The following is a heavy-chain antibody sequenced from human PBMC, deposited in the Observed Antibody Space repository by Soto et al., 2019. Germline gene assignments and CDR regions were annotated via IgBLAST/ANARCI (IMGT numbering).Heavy chain of an antibody. CDR1: GFTFSSYW. CDR2: INSDGSST. V-gene: IGHV3-74*01. D-gene: IGHD6-13*01. J-gene: IGHJ6*02. CDR3: ARDPPPRPVEAAAGGAVAAYYYGMDV. Sequence: GGSLRLSCAASGFTFSSYWMHWVRQAPGKGLVWVSRINSDGSSTSYADSVKGRFTISRDNAKNTLYLQMNSLRAEDTAVYYCARDPPPRPVEAAAGGAVAAYYYGMDVWGQGTTVTVSS.